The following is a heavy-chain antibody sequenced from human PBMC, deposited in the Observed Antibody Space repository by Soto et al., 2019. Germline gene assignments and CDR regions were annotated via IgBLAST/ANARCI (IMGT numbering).Heavy chain of an antibody. D-gene: IGHD4-4*01. V-gene: IGHV4-31*03. CDR3: ARSSQSWYFDL. CDR1: PGPMSSGGHY. J-gene: IGHJ2*01. Sequence: PSGTLSLTCTLSPGPMSSGGHYWSWIRQHPRKGLEWIGYTSLSGGTYYNPSLKGRVTISGGPSKTHFSLNLPSLTAADTAVYYCARSSQSWYFDLWGRGTRFTVSS. CDR2: TSLSGGT.